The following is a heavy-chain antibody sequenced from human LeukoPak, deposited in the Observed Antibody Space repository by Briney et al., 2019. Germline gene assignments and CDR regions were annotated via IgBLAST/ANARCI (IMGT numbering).Heavy chain of an antibody. CDR2: INPNSGGT. J-gene: IGHJ6*02. D-gene: IGHD3-10*01. V-gene: IGHV1-2*02. CDR1: GYTFTGYY. CDR3: ASAGLVRGVIIQAPYYYYGMDV. Sequence: GASVKVSCKASGYTFTGYYMRWVRQAPGQGLEWMGWINPNSGGTNYAQKFQGRVTMTRDTSISTAYMELSRLRSDDTAVYYCASAGLVRGVIIQAPYYYYGMDVWGQGTTVTVSS.